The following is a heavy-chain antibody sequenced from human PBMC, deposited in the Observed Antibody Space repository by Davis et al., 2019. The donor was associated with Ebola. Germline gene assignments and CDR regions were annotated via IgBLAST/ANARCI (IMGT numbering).Heavy chain of an antibody. CDR2: IYHSGST. Sequence: MPSETLSLTCAVYSGSFSGYYWSWVRQPPGKGLEWIGEIYHSGSTNYNPSLKSRVTISVDKSKNQFSLKLSSVTAADTAVYYCVAGDIWGQGTMVTVSS. D-gene: IGHD2-21*01. CDR1: SGSFSGYY. CDR3: VAGDI. J-gene: IGHJ3*02. V-gene: IGHV4-34*01.